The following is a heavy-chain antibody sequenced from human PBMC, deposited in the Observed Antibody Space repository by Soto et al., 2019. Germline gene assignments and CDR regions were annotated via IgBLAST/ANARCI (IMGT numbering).Heavy chain of an antibody. D-gene: IGHD6-19*01. J-gene: IGHJ4*02. CDR1: GYTFTSYY. CDR2: INPSGGST. V-gene: IGHV1-46*01. CDR3: ARDRVGSGWYDY. Sequence: QVQLVQSGAEVKKPGASVKVSCKASGYTFTSYYMHWVRQAPGQGLEWMGIINPSGGSTSYAQKFQGRVTMTTDTSTSTVYMERSSLRSEDTAVYYCARDRVGSGWYDYWGQGTLVTVSS.